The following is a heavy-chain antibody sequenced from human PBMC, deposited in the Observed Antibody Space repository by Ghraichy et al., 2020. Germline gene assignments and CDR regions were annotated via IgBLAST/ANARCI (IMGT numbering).Heavy chain of an antibody. CDR3: ARDLGSNPPDYFDY. CDR1: GFTFSSYA. V-gene: IGHV3-30*04. CDR2: ISYDGSNK. D-gene: IGHD3-16*01. J-gene: IGHJ4*02. Sequence: LSLTCAASGFTFSSYAMHWVRQAPGKGLEWVAVISYDGSNKYYADSVKGRFTISRDNSKNTLYLQMNSLRAEDTAVYYCARDLGSNPPDYFDYWGQGTLVTVSS.